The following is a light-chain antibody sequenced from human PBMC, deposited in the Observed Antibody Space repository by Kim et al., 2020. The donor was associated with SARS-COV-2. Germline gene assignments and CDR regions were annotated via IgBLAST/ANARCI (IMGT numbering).Light chain of an antibody. V-gene: IGKV3-11*01. CDR1: QSVSSY. J-gene: IGKJ4*01. CDR2: DAS. CDR3: QQRRSWPLT. Sequence: LSPGERATLTRRASQSVSSYLGWYQQKPGQAPRLLIYDASNRATGIPARFSGSGSGTDFTLTISSLEPEDFAVYYCQQRRSWPLTFGGGTKVDIK.